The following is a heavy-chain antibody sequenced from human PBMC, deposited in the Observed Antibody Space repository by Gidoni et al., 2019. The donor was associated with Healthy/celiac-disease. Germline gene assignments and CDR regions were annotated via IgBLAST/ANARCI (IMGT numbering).Heavy chain of an antibody. Sequence: EVQLLESGGGLVQPGGSLRLSCAASGFTFSSYAMCWVRQAPGKGLEWVSAISGSGGSTYYADSVKGRFTISRDNSKNTLYLQMNSLRAEDTAVYYCAKDPVSPPHDFWSGYYIDYWGQGTLVTVSS. V-gene: IGHV3-23*01. CDR1: GFTFSSYA. J-gene: IGHJ4*02. CDR2: ISGSGGST. D-gene: IGHD3-3*01. CDR3: AKDPVSPPHDFWSGYYIDY.